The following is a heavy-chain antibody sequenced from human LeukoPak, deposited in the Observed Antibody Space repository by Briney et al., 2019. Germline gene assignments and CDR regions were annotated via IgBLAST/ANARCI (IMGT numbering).Heavy chain of an antibody. Sequence: GGSLRLSCAAAGFTFRAYGMHWVRQAPGKGLEWVAVTWYDGSNKYYADSVKGRFTISRDNSKNTLYLQMNSLRAEDTAVYHCARAPRYCRGGSCYWTAFDIWGRGTMVTVSS. CDR2: TWYDGSNK. D-gene: IGHD2-15*01. J-gene: IGHJ3*02. V-gene: IGHV3-33*01. CDR1: GFTFRAYG. CDR3: ARAPRYCRGGSCYWTAFDI.